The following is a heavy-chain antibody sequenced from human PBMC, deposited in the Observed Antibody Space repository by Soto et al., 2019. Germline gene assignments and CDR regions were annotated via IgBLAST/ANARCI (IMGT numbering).Heavy chain of an antibody. CDR2: ISPYNGYT. CDR3: ARDAMPTYYDISTGDYPSPSYYGMDV. CDR1: GYTFSTYH. Sequence: GASVKVSCKSSGYTFSTYHITWVRQAPGQGLEWMGVISPYNGYTNFAQSLQGRVTMTTDASTTTAYMELRSLRSDDTAVYYCARDAMPTYYDISTGDYPSPSYYGMDVWGQGTTVTVSS. J-gene: IGHJ6*02. D-gene: IGHD3-9*01. V-gene: IGHV1-18*01.